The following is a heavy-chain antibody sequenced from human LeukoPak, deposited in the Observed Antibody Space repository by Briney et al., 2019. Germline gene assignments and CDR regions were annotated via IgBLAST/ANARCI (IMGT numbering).Heavy chain of an antibody. CDR3: ASFKTGFFFDI. CDR1: GFTFSSHG. D-gene: IGHD1-1*01. CDR2: TSYDGSNK. V-gene: IGHV3-30*03. J-gene: IGHJ3*02. Sequence: GRSLRLSCAASGFTFSSHGMHWVRQAPGKGLEWVADTSYDGSNKYYADSVKGRFTISRDNAKNSLYLQMNSLRAEDTAVYYCASFKTGFFFDIWGQGTMVTVSS.